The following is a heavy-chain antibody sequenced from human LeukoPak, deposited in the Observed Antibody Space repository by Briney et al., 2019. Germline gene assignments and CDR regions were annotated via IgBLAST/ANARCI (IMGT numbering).Heavy chain of an antibody. J-gene: IGHJ6*02. CDR1: GFTVSSNY. V-gene: IGHV3-53*01. CDR2: IYSGGST. Sequence: GGSLRLSCAASGFTVSSNYMSWVRQAPGKGLEWVAVIYSGGSTYYADSVKGRFTISRDNSKNTLYLQMNSLRAEDTAVYYCARVRGYSGYEGRYYYYGMDVWGQGTTVTVSS. D-gene: IGHD5-12*01. CDR3: ARVRGYSGYEGRYYYYGMDV.